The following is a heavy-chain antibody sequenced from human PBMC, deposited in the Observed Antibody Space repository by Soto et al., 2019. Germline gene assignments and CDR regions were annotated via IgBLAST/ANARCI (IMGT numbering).Heavy chain of an antibody. V-gene: IGHV3-7*01. Sequence: EGSLRLSCAASGFTFSSYWMSWVRQAPGKGLEWVANIKQDGSEKYYVDSVKGRFTISRDNAKNSLYLQMNSLRAEDTAVYYCARILQTSTYYDYIWGSYRPTKGTGQRPTPLDYWGQGTLVTVSS. CDR1: GFTFSSYW. CDR3: ARILQTSTYYDYIWGSYRPTKGTGQRPTPLDY. D-gene: IGHD3-16*02. J-gene: IGHJ4*02. CDR2: IKQDGSEK.